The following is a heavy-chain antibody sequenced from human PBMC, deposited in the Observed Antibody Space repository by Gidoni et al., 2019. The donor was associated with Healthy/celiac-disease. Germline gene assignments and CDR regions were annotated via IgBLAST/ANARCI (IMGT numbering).Heavy chain of an antibody. J-gene: IGHJ6*02. CDR1: GGSFSGYY. V-gene: IGHV4-34*01. D-gene: IGHD6-13*01. Sequence: QVQLQQWGAGLLKPSETLSLTCAVYGGSFSGYYWSWIRQPPGKGLEWIGEINHSGSTNYNPSLKSRVTISVDTSKNQFSLKLSSVTAADTAVYYCARGEIIAAAGTDRYYYYGMDVWGQGTTVTVSS. CDR3: ARGEIIAAAGTDRYYYYGMDV. CDR2: INHSGST.